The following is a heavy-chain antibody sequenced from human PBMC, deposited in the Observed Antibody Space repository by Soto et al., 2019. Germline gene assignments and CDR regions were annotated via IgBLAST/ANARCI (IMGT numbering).Heavy chain of an antibody. V-gene: IGHV4-31*03. CDR3: ARERVEQWLVPEGYFDY. CDR2: IYYSGST. CDR1: GGSISSGGYY. D-gene: IGHD6-19*01. Sequence: PSETLSLTCTVSGGSISSGGYYWSWIRQHPGKGLEWIGYIYYSGSTYYNPSLKSRVTISVDTSKNQFSLKLSSVTAADTAVYYCARERVEQWLVPEGYFDYWGQGTLVTVSS. J-gene: IGHJ4*02.